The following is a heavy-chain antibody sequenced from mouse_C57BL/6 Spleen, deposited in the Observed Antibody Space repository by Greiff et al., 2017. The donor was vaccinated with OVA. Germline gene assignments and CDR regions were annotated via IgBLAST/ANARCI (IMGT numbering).Heavy chain of an antibody. V-gene: IGHV1-15*01. CDR3: TRHYYGSSYYYAMDY. CDR1: GYTFTDYE. D-gene: IGHD1-1*01. CDR2: IDPETGGT. Sequence: QVQLKQSGAELVRPGASVTLSCKASGYTFTDYEMHWVKQTPVHGLEWIGAIDPETGGTAYNQKFKGKAILTADKSSSTAYMELRSLTSEDSAVYYCTRHYYGSSYYYAMDYWGRGTSVTVSS. J-gene: IGHJ4*01.